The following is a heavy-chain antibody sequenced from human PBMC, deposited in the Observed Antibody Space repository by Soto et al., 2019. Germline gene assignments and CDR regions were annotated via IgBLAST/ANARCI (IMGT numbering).Heavy chain of an antibody. CDR1: GYSISSSSYY. D-gene: IGHD1-26*01. V-gene: IGHV4-39*01. Sequence: SETLSLTCTVTGYSISSSSYYWGWIRHPPGKGLEWIGSIYYSGSTYNNPSLRSRVSMSIDTSKDQFSLKLKSVTAADTAPYFCARQRTSVGTHAYFDLWGPGSLVTVSS. CDR3: ARQRTSVGTHAYFDL. CDR2: IYYSGST. J-gene: IGHJ4*02.